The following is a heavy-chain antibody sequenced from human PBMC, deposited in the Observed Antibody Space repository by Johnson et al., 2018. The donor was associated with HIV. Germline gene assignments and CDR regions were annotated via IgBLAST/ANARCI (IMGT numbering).Heavy chain of an antibody. CDR1: GFTFSNYW. Sequence: VLLVESGGGLVQPGGSLRLSCAASGFTFSNYWMHWVRQAPGKGLEWVSAIGKVSDTYYSDSVKGRFSMSRENVKNSLYLQMNNLRAGDTAVYFCARESRDGPNLRAFDIWGQGTTVIVSS. J-gene: IGHJ3*02. V-gene: IGHV3-13*01. D-gene: IGHD5-24*01. CDR3: ARESRDGPNLRAFDI. CDR2: IGKVSDT.